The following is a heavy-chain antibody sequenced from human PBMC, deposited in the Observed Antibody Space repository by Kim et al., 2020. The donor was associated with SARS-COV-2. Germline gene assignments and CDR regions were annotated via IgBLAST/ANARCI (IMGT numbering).Heavy chain of an antibody. CDR3: VRSRPPSYGDYSLDH. CDR1: GYTFISYV. D-gene: IGHD4-17*01. V-gene: IGHV1-18*01. CDR2: FSPYNGNT. J-gene: IGHJ4*02. Sequence: ASVKVSCKTSGYTFISYVISWVRQAPGLGLEWMGWFSPYNGNTNSAQKLQVRFIMTADTSTNTAYMELRSLRSDDTAVYYCVRSRPPSYGDYSLDHWVQGTLVTVSS.